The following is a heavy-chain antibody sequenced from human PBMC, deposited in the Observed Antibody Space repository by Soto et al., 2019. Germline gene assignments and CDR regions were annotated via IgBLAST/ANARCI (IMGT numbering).Heavy chain of an antibody. CDR3: VRGGERNKPTHLKTPFDS. CDR2: ISPNNGDR. CDR1: GYTFTDYF. Sequence: ASVKVSCKASGYTFTDYFIHWVRQAPGQGLEWMGWISPNNGDRISAQKFQGRVTMTRDTSINTAYMELSRLRSDDMAVYYCVRGGERNKPTHLKTPFDSCGQGPLVTVSS. D-gene: IGHD3-16*01. J-gene: IGHJ4*02. V-gene: IGHV1-2*02.